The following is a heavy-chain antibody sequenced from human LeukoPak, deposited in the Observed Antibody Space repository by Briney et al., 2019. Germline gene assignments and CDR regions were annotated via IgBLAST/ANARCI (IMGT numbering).Heavy chain of an antibody. CDR3: AREAVTIFGLVRTQTPKGPHRFDP. V-gene: IGHV1-46*01. CDR1: GYTFTGYY. Sequence: ASVKVSCKASGYTFTGYYIHWVRQAPGQGLEWMGLINPSGGTTNCAQKFQGRVTMTRDMSTTTVYMHLSSLRSEDTAVYYCAREAVTIFGLVRTQTPKGPHRFDPWGQGTLVTVSS. J-gene: IGHJ5*02. D-gene: IGHD3-3*01. CDR2: INPSGGTT.